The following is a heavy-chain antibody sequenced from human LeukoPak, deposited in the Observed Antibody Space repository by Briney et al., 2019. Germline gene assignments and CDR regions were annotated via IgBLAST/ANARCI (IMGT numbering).Heavy chain of an antibody. Sequence: GESLKISCKGSGYSFTSYWIAWVRQMPGKGREWMGIIYPGDSDTRYSPSFQGQVTISADKSISTAYLQWSSLKASDTAMYYCARRADYCSSTSCPIDYWGQGTLVTVSS. D-gene: IGHD2-2*01. CDR3: ARRADYCSSTSCPIDY. CDR2: IYPGDSDT. V-gene: IGHV5-51*01. CDR1: GYSFTSYW. J-gene: IGHJ4*02.